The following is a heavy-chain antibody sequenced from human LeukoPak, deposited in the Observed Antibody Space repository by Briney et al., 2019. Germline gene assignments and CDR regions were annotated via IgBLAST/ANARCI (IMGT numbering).Heavy chain of an antibody. J-gene: IGHJ6*02. CDR1: GGSLSSYS. V-gene: IGHV4-59*01. Sequence: PSETLSHTRTDPGGSLSSYSRSWIWQPPRKGLGWIGYIYYIGSTNYNHSPKSRDTISLDTSKNQFSLKLSSVTAADTDVYYCAREYFDWSPAGYYYGMDVWGQGTTVTVSS. CDR2: IYYIGST. D-gene: IGHD3-9*01. CDR3: AREYFDWSPAGYYYGMDV.